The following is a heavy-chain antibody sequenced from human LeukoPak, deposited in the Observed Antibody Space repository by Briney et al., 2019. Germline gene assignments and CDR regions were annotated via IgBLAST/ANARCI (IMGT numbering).Heavy chain of an antibody. CDR2: INPNSGDT. CDR3: ARDLGGPGEQWLVPGY. V-gene: IGHV1-2*02. D-gene: IGHD6-19*01. CDR1: GYTFTGHY. J-gene: IGHJ4*02. Sequence: ASVKVSCKASGYTFTGHYMHWVRQAPGQGLEWMGWINPNSGDTNYAQKFQGRVTMTRATSISTAYMELSRLRSDDTAVYYCARDLGGPGEQWLVPGYWGQGTLVTVSS.